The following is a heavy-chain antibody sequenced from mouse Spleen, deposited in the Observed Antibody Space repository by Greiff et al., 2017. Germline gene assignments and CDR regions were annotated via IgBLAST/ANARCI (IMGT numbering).Heavy chain of an antibody. J-gene: IGHJ2*01. V-gene: IGHV5-17*01. D-gene: IGHD2-5*01. CDR3: ARDSNYLYYFDY. Sequence: EVKLVESGGGLVKPGGSLKVSCAASGFTFSDYGMHWVRQAPETGLEWVAFISSGSTTIYYADTVKGRFTISRDNAKNTLFLQMTSLRSEDTAMYYCARDSNYLYYFDYWGQGTTLTVSS. CDR2: ISSGSTTI. CDR1: GFTFSDYG.